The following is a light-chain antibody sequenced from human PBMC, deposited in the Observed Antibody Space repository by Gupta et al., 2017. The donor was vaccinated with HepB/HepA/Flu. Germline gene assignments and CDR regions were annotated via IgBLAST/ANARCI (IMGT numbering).Light chain of an antibody. V-gene: IGKV1-39*01. Sequence: DIQMTQSPSSLSASLGDRVTITCRASQTISTYLNWHQQKPGKAPELLIYGASSVQSGVPSRFSGSGSGTDFTLTISNPQPEDFATYYCQQSDSAPVTFGQGTXVDIK. CDR1: QTISTY. CDR2: GAS. J-gene: IGKJ1*01. CDR3: QQSDSAPVT.